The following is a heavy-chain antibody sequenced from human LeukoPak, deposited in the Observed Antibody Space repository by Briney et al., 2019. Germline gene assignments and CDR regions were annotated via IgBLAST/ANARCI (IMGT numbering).Heavy chain of an antibody. CDR1: GGSISSGGYS. Sequence: SQTLSLTCAVSGGSISSGGYSWSWIRQPPGKGLEWIGYIYHSGSTYYNPPLKSRVTISVDRSKNQFSLKLSSVTAADTAVYYCARVVVYDILTEGYYFDYWGQGTLVTVSS. J-gene: IGHJ4*02. CDR2: IYHSGST. CDR3: ARVVVYDILTEGYYFDY. V-gene: IGHV4-30-2*01. D-gene: IGHD3-9*01.